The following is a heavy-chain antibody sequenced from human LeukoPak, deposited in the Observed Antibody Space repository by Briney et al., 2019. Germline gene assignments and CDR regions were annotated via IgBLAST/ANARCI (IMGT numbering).Heavy chain of an antibody. CDR2: INHSGST. Sequence: SETLSLTCAVYGGSFSGYYWSWIRQPPGKGLEWIGEINHSGSTNYNPSLKSRVTISVDTSKNQFSLKLSSVTAADTAVYYCARDGRYYGPGSVFWGQGTLVTVSS. CDR1: GGSFSGYY. V-gene: IGHV4-34*01. D-gene: IGHD3-10*01. CDR3: ARDGRYYGPGSVF. J-gene: IGHJ4*02.